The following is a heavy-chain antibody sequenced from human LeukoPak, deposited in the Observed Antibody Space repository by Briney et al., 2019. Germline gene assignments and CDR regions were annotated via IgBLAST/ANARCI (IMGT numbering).Heavy chain of an antibody. CDR2: ISWQSGSI. J-gene: IGHJ1*01. CDR1: GFTFDDHA. V-gene: IGHV3-9*01. D-gene: IGHD3-22*01. CDR3: ATYSSLNRREFQY. Sequence: GGSLRLSCAASGFTFDDHAMHWVRQVPGKGLEWVSGISWQSGSIGYADSVKGRFTISRDNAKNSLYLQMNSLRAEDTAVYYCATYSSLNRREFQYWGQGTLLTVSS.